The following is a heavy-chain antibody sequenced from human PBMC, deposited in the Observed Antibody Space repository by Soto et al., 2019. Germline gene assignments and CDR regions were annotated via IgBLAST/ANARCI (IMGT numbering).Heavy chain of an antibody. V-gene: IGHV1-69*13. D-gene: IGHD4-17*01. CDR1: GGTFSNYV. Sequence: SVKVSCKASGGTFSNYVVNWVRLAPGQGLEWMGGIIPVFGATNYAQKFLGRVTITADESASTAYMELSSLRSEDTAVYYCASCTNGDYVPYYYYYYGMDVWGQGTTVTVSS. J-gene: IGHJ6*02. CDR2: IIPVFGAT. CDR3: ASCTNGDYVPYYYYYYGMDV.